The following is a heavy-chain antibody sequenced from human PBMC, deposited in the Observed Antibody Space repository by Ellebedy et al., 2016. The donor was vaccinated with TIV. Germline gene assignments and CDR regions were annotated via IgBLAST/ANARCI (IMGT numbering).Heavy chain of an antibody. Sequence: GGSLRLXXAASGFTFSSYSMNWVRQAPGKGLEWISLIFSGGGIQYADSVKGRFTISRDHSKNTLYLQMNSLRVDDTAVYYCASNADQGYWGQGTLVTVSS. CDR3: ASNADQGY. V-gene: IGHV3-53*01. J-gene: IGHJ4*02. CDR2: IFSGGGI. CDR1: GFTFSSYS.